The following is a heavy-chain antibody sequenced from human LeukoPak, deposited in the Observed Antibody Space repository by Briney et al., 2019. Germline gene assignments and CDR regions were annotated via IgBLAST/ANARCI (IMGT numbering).Heavy chain of an antibody. CDR3: ARSLNALDAFDI. CDR1: GYTFASYA. CDR2: INADNGNT. V-gene: IGHV1-3*03. J-gene: IGHJ3*02. Sequence: GASVKVSCKASGYTFASYAMHWVRQAPGQRLEWMGWINADNGNTKYSQEFQGRVTITRDTSASTAYMELSSLRSEDMAVYYCARSLNALDAFDIWGQGTMVTVSS.